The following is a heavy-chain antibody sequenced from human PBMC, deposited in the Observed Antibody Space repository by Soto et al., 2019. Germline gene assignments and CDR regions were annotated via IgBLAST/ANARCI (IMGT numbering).Heavy chain of an antibody. V-gene: IGHV3-23*01. CDR3: AKTPLAPSPYYYDSSLPAGWFDP. J-gene: IGHJ5*02. CDR1: GFTFSSYA. CDR2: ISGSGGST. D-gene: IGHD3-22*01. Sequence: EVQLLESGGGLVQPGGSLRLSCAASGFTFSSYAMSWVRQAPGKGLEWVSAISGSGGSTYYADSVKGRFTISRDNSKNTLYLQMNSLSAEDTAVYYCAKTPLAPSPYYYDSSLPAGWFDPWGQGTLVTVSS.